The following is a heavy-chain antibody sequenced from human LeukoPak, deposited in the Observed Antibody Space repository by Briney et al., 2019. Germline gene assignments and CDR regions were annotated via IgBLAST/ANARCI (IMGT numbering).Heavy chain of an antibody. Sequence: GXSLRLSCAAXXFTFSDYYMSWIRQAPGKGLEWVSYISSSGSTIYYADSVKGRFTIARGNAKNSLYLQMNSLRAEDTAVYYCARSRNWFDPWGQGTLVTVSS. CDR1: XFTFSDYY. CDR3: ARSRNWFDP. CDR2: ISSSGSTI. J-gene: IGHJ5*02. V-gene: IGHV3-11*01.